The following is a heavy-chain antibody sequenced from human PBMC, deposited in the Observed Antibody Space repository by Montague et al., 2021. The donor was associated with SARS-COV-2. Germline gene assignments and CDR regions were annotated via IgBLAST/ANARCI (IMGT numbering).Heavy chain of an antibody. Sequence: CAISGVSVSSNSATWNWVRQSLSRGLEWVGKTYYRSKWYNDYAVSVRGRVTINPDTSKNQFSLQLNSVTPEDTVIYYCTSGREGNYNVMDVWGQGTTVTVSS. V-gene: IGHV6-1*01. CDR3: TSGREGNYNVMDV. CDR2: TYYRSKWYN. CDR1: GVSVSSNSAT. J-gene: IGHJ6*02. D-gene: IGHD1-1*01.